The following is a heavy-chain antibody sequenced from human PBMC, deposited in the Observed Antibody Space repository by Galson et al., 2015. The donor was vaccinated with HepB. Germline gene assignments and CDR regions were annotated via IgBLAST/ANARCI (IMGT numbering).Heavy chain of an antibody. CDR1: GYSFTSYW. CDR2: IDPSDSYT. D-gene: IGHD3-3*01. J-gene: IGHJ5*02. Sequence: QSGAEVKKPGESLRISCKGSGYSFTSYWISWVRQMPGKGLEWMGRIDPSDSYTNYSPSFQGHVTISADKSISTAYLQWSSLKASDIAMYYCARRYYDFWSGYYSRWFDPWGQGTLVTVSS. V-gene: IGHV5-10-1*01. CDR3: ARRYYDFWSGYYSRWFDP.